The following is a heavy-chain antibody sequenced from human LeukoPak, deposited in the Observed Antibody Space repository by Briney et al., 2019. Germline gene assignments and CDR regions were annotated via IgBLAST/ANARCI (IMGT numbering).Heavy chain of an antibody. CDR3: ARDSAALLDY. CDR2: IWYDGSNK. Sequence: PGGSLRLSCAASGFTFSSYGMHWVRQAPGKGLEWVAVIWYDGSNKYYADSVKGRFTISRDNSKNKMYLEMNSLRAEDTAVYYCARDSAALLDYWGQGTLVTVSS. CDR1: GFTFSSYG. V-gene: IGHV3-33*01. D-gene: IGHD2-15*01. J-gene: IGHJ4*02.